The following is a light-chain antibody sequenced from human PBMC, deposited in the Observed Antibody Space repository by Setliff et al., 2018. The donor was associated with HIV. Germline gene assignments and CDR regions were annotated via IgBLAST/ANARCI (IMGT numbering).Light chain of an antibody. Sequence: QSALTQPASVSGSPGQSTTISCTGTSNDIGTYNLVSWYQQHPGKAPKLVIYEVNKRPSGVSDRFYASKSGNTASLTISGLQTEDEADYYCSSYRSTSALVVFGGGTKVTVL. CDR1: SNDIGTYNL. CDR3: SSYRSTSALVV. CDR2: EVN. J-gene: IGLJ2*01. V-gene: IGLV2-14*02.